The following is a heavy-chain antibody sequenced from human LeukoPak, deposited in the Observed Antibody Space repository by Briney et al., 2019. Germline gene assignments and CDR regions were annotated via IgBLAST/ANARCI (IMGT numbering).Heavy chain of an antibody. Sequence: PGGSLRLSCAASGFTFSRYSMNWVRQAPGKGLEWVSSISGTGSYKYYADSVKGRFTISRDNAKNSLYLQMNSLRAEDTAVYYCARANDNYYYYYMDVWGKGTTVTISS. D-gene: IGHD3-9*01. CDR1: GFTFSRYS. CDR3: ARANDNYYYYYMDV. J-gene: IGHJ6*03. CDR2: ISGTGSYK. V-gene: IGHV3-21*01.